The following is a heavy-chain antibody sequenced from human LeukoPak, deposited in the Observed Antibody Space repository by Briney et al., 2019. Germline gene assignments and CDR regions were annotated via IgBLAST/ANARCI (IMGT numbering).Heavy chain of an antibody. J-gene: IGHJ5*02. V-gene: IGHV4-34*01. CDR1: GGSFSGYY. Sequence: SETLSLTCAVYGGSFSGYYWSWIRQPPGKGLEWIGEINHSGSTNYNPSLKSRVTISVDMSKNQFSLKLSSVTAADTAVYYCARLQVVVVAATPDWFDPWGQGTLVTVSS. CDR2: INHSGST. D-gene: IGHD2-15*01. CDR3: ARLQVVVVAATPDWFDP.